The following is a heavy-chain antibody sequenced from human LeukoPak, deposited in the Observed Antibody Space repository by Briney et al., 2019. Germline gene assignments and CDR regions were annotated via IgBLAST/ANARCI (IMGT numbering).Heavy chain of an antibody. V-gene: IGHV1-2*02. CDR2: INPNSGAT. CDR1: GYTFTGYY. Sequence: ASVKVSCKASGYTFTGYYMHWVRQAPGQGLEWMGWINPNSGATKYPQKFQGRVTMTRDTSISTAYMELGSLRSDDTAVYFCARASCGDDSCYSTWFDPWGQGTLVTVSS. CDR3: ARASCGDDSCYSTWFDP. D-gene: IGHD2-15*01. J-gene: IGHJ5*02.